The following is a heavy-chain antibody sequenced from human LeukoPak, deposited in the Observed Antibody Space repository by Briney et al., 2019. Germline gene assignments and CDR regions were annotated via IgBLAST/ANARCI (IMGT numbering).Heavy chain of an antibody. CDR1: GFTFSSYG. J-gene: IGHJ6*02. CDR3: AKDQDYYYYYGMDV. CDR2: ISYDGSNK. V-gene: IGHV3-30*18. Sequence: GRSRRLSCAASGFTFSSYGMHWVRQAPGKGLEWVAVISYDGSNKYYADSVKGRFTISRDNSKNTLYLQMNSLRAEDTAVYYCAKDQDYYYYYGMDVWGQGTTVTVSS.